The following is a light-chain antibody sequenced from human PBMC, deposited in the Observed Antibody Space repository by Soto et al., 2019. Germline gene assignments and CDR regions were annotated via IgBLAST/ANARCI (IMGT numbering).Light chain of an antibody. CDR3: PDTYFTRRA. J-gene: IGKJ4*01. CDR1: QTISTN. Sequence: QSPASVSATVRDRVTITCRASQTISTNLNWYQQKPGKAPTLLIYGASNLQSGVPSRFSGSGSGTDFTLTIGLLQADDFAPYYCPDTYFTRRAFAGGAKVDIK. CDR2: GAS. V-gene: IGKV1-39*01.